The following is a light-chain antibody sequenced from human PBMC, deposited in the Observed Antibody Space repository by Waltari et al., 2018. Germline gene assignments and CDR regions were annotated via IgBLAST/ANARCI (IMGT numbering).Light chain of an antibody. CDR1: QSVSRA. Sequence: EVVLTQSPGTLSLSPGERATLSCRASQSVSRALACYQQKPGQAPRLLIYGASIRATGIPNRFSGSGSGTDFSLTISRLEPADSAMYYCQHYVRLPATFGQGTKVEIK. CDR2: GAS. CDR3: QHYVRLPAT. V-gene: IGKV3-20*01. J-gene: IGKJ1*01.